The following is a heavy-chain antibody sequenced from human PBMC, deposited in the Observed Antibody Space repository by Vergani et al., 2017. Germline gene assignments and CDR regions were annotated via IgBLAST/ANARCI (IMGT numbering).Heavy chain of an antibody. CDR3: TKGSRGYTGYFFDY. V-gene: IGHV3-23*01. CDR2: ISDSGSRS. J-gene: IGHJ4*02. D-gene: IGHD5-12*01. CDR1: GFTFSTYA. Sequence: EVQLLDSGGGLVQPGGSLRLSCAASGFTFSTYAMRWVRQAPGKGLEWVSAISDSGSRSYYADSAKGRFTISRDNSENTLFLQMNSLRADDTAVYYCTKGSRGYTGYFFDYWGQGTLATVSS.